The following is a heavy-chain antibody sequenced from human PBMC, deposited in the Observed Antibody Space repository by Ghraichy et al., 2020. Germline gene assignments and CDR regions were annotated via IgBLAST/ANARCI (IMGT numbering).Heavy chain of an antibody. V-gene: IGHV3-53*01. D-gene: IGHD6-19*01. CDR2: FQSGGNT. CDR3: AREGTSGWQYDY. Sequence: GGSLRLSCAASGLSVSSNHMSWVRQAPGKGLEWVAVFQSGGNTYYADSVKGRFIISRDNSKNTLYLQMNSLRAEDTALYYCAREGTSGWQYDYWGQGTLVTVSA. J-gene: IGHJ4*02. CDR1: GLSVSSNH.